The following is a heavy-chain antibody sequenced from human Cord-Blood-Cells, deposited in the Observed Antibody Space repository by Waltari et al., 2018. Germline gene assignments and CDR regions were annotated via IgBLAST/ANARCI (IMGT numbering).Heavy chain of an antibody. CDR3: ARAANYYDSSGYYYVDWVDP. CDR1: GYTFTGYY. D-gene: IGHD3-22*01. Sequence: QVQLVQSGAEVKKPGASVKVSCKASGYTFTGYYMHWVRQAPGQGLEWMGWINPNSGGTNYAQKFQGWVTMTRDTSISTAYMELSRLRSDDTAVYYCARAANYYDSSGYYYVDWVDPWGQGTLVTVSS. J-gene: IGHJ5*02. CDR2: INPNSGGT. V-gene: IGHV1-2*04.